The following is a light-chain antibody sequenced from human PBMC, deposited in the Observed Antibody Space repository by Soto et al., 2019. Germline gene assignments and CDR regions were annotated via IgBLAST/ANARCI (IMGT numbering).Light chain of an antibody. J-gene: IGKJ5*01. V-gene: IGKV3-20*01. CDR2: GAS. Sequence: PSTLSLATGVKATLSRLAIQSVSSSYLAWYQQKPGQAPRLLIYGASSRATGIPDRFSGSGSGTDFTLTISMREPQDFAVYFCQQYGSATPVTCGQGTRLEI. CDR3: QQYGSATPVT. CDR1: QSVSSSY.